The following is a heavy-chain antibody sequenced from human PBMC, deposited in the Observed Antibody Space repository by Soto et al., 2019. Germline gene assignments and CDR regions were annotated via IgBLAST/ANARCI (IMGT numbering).Heavy chain of an antibody. Sequence: SETLSLTCAVSGDSISSSSWWSWVRQPPGKGLEWIGEIYHTGNTNYNPSLESRVTMSVDKSKTSFSLRLSSVTAADTAVYYCARGGLTVVRGAGGGLDVWGQGTTVTVSS. J-gene: IGHJ6*02. D-gene: IGHD3-10*01. V-gene: IGHV4-4*02. CDR3: ARGGLTVVRGAGGGLDV. CDR1: GDSISSSSW. CDR2: IYHTGNT.